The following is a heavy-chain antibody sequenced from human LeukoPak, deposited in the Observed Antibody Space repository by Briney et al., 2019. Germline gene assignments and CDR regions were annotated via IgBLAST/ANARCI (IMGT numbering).Heavy chain of an antibody. V-gene: IGHV1-2*02. CDR1: GYTFTGYY. CDR2: INPNSGGT. CDR3: AREKMVGAPKLLDY. Sequence: GASVKVSCKASGYTFTGYYLHWVRQAPGQGLEWMVWINPNSGGTNYAQKFQGRVTMTRETSISTVHMELSRLRSDDTAVYFCAREKMVGAPKLLDYWGQGTLVTVSS. J-gene: IGHJ4*02. D-gene: IGHD1-26*01.